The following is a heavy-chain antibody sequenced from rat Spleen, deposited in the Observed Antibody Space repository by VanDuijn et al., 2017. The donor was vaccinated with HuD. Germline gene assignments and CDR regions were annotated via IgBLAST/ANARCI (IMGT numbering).Heavy chain of an antibody. CDR1: GYSITSNY. CDR3: ARYGYYDGYYQFGFDY. V-gene: IGHV3-1*01. D-gene: IGHD1-12*03. CDR2: ISYSGST. J-gene: IGHJ2*01. Sequence: EVQLQESGPGLVKPSQSLSLTCSVTGYSITSNYWGWIRKFPGNKMEWMGYISYSGSTSYNPSLKSRISITRDTSKNQFFLQLNSVTTEDTATYYCARYGYYDGYYQFGFDYWGQGVMVTVSS.